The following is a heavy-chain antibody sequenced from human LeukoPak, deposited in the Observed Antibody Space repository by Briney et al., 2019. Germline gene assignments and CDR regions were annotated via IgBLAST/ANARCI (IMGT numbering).Heavy chain of an antibody. CDR3: ARDMEQQLVSDY. J-gene: IGHJ4*02. D-gene: IGHD6-13*01. CDR1: GYTFTSYY. Sequence: ASVKVSCKASGYTFTSYYMHWVRQAPGQGLEWMGIINPSGGSTSYAQKFRGRVTMTRDTSTSTVYMELSSLRSEDTAVYYCARDMEQQLVSDYWGQGTLVTVSS. V-gene: IGHV1-46*01. CDR2: INPSGGST.